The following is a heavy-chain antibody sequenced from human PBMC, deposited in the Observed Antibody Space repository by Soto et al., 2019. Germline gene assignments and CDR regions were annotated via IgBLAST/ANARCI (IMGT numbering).Heavy chain of an antibody. J-gene: IGHJ4*02. CDR2: MNPNSGNT. CDR3: ARDGTYYDFWSGYYTGYYFDY. D-gene: IGHD3-3*01. V-gene: IGHV1-8*01. CDR1: GYTFTSYY. Sequence: ASVKVSCKASGYTFTSYYINWVRQATGQGLEWMGWMNPNSGNTGYAQKFQGRVTMTRNTSISTAYMELSSLRSEDTAVYYCARDGTYYDFWSGYYTGYYFDYWGQG.